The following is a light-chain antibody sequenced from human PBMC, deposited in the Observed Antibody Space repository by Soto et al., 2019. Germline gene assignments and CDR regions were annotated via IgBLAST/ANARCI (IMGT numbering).Light chain of an antibody. CDR1: QSVRSNY. CDR3: QQYVNSWT. J-gene: IGKJ1*01. CDR2: GAS. Sequence: EIVLTQSPGTLSLSPGERATLSCRASQSVRSNYLAWYQQKPGQTPRLLIFGASRSATGIPDRFSGSGSGTDFTLTISRLEPDDFAVYYCQQYVNSWTFGQGTKVEIK. V-gene: IGKV3-20*01.